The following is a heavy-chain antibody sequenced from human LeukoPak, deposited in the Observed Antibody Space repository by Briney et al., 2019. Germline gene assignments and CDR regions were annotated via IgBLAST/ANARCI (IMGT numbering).Heavy chain of an antibody. CDR2: INPNSGDT. V-gene: IGHV1-2*02. CDR1: GYTFTSYY. Sequence: ASVKVSCKASGYTFTSYYMHWVRQAPGQGLEWMGWINPNSGDTNYVQKFRGRVTMTRDTSISTAYMELRILTSDDTAVFYCARGSRVLGTYYMDVWGKGTTVTVSS. D-gene: IGHD1-1*01. CDR3: ARGSRVLGTYYMDV. J-gene: IGHJ6*03.